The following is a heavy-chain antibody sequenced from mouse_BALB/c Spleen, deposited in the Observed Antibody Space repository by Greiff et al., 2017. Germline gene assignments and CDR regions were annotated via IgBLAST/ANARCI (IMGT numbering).Heavy chain of an antibody. V-gene: IGHV5-17*02. J-gene: IGHJ1*01. Sequence: EVQRVESGGGLVQPGGSRKLSCAASGFTFSSFGMHWVRQAPEKGLEWVAYISSGSSTIYYADTVKGRFTISRDNPKNTLFLQMTSLRSEDTAMYYCARAGTGWYFDVWGAGTTVTVSS. CDR2: ISSGSSTI. CDR1: GFTFSSFG. CDR3: ARAGTGWYFDV. D-gene: IGHD4-1*01.